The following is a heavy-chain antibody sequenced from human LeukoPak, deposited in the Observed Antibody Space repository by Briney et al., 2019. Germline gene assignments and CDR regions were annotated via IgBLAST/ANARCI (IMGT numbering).Heavy chain of an antibody. V-gene: IGHV3-23*01. D-gene: IGHD3-9*01. CDR3: AKDEADILTPFDY. Sequence: GRSLRLSCAASGFTFRSYDMHWVRQAPGKGLEWVSTIGAGGDSTYYPDAVKGRFTISRDNSKNTLYLQMNSLRAEDTAVYYCAKDEADILTPFDYWGQGTLVTVSS. CDR2: IGAGGDST. J-gene: IGHJ4*02. CDR1: GFTFRSYD.